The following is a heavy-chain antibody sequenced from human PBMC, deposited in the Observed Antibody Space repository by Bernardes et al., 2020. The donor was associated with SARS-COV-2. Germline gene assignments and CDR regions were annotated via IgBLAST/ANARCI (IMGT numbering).Heavy chain of an antibody. V-gene: IGHV1-3*01. CDR1: GYTFTSYA. J-gene: IGHJ5*02. CDR2: INAGNGNT. D-gene: IGHD6-19*01. CDR3: ARDVSGWYGSRNWFDP. Sequence: ASVKVSCKASGYTFTSYAMHWVRQAPGQRLEWMGWINAGNGNTKYSQKFQGRVTITRDTSASTAYMELSSLRSEDTAVYYCARDVSGWYGSRNWFDPWGQGTLVTVSS.